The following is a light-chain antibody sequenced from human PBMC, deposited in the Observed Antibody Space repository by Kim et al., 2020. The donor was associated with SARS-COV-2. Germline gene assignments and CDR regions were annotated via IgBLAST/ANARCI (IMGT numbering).Light chain of an antibody. J-gene: IGLJ2*01. CDR2: GKN. V-gene: IGLV3-19*01. CDR3: NSRDSSGNHVV. Sequence: ALGKTFSITCQGDSLRSYYASWYQQKPGQAPVLVIYGKNNRPSGIPDRFSGSSSGNTASLTITGAQAEDEADYYCNSRDSSGNHVVFGGGTQLTVL. CDR1: SLRSYY.